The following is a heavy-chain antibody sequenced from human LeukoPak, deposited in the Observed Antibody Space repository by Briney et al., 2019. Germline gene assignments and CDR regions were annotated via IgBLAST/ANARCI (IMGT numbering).Heavy chain of an antibody. D-gene: IGHD3-9*01. CDR1: GFTFSSYW. J-gene: IGHJ4*02. CDR2: INSDGSST. CDR3: ARTTNSDILTGYYTSGGLDYFDY. Sequence: GGSLRLSCAASGFTFSSYWMHWVRQAPGKGLVWVSRINSDGSSTSYADSVKGRFTISGDNAKNTLYLQMNSLRAEDTAVYYCARTTNSDILTGYYTSGGLDYFDYWGQGTLVTVSS. V-gene: IGHV3-74*01.